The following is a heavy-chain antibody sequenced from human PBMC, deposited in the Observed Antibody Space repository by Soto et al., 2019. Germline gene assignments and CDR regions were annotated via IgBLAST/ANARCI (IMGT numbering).Heavy chain of an antibody. V-gene: IGHV3-30*18. Sequence: QVQLVESGGGVVQPGRSLRLSCAASGFTFNNYGIHWVRQAPGKGLEWVAVISNDGDDKYYADSVKGRFTISRDNSRNTLYRQMNSLRPEDTAMYYCAKEGIELWSAFDYWGQGTLVTVSS. CDR1: GFTFNNYG. CDR3: AKEGIELWSAFDY. CDR2: ISNDGDDK. J-gene: IGHJ4*02. D-gene: IGHD5-18*01.